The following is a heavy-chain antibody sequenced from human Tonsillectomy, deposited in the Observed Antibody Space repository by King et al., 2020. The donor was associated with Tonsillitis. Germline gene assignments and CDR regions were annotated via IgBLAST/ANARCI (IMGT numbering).Heavy chain of an antibody. D-gene: IGHD1-14*01. Sequence: VQLVESGRGVVQPGGSLRLSCAASGFTFNNYGIHWVRQAPGKGLEWVTFIRYDGSNKYYADSVKGRFTISRDNSKNTLYLQMNSLRAEDTAVYYCAIDRNLASWGQGTLVTVSS. J-gene: IGHJ4*02. CDR2: IRYDGSNK. CDR1: GFTFNNYG. CDR3: AIDRNLAS. V-gene: IGHV3-30*02.